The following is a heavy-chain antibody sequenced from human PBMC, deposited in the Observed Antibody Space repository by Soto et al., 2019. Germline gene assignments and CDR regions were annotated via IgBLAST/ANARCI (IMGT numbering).Heavy chain of an antibody. CDR2: ISSSSSVI. CDR1: GFILSDCA. D-gene: IGHD7-27*01. J-gene: IGHJ6*03. CDR3: ARDLSWGSNWYYYMDA. V-gene: IGHV3-48*01. Sequence: VQLVESGGGLVQPGGSLRLSCATSGFILSDCAMNWVRQAPGKGLEWVSYISSSSSVIDYADSVKGRFNVSRDNAKNSLYLQMNSLRAEDTAVYYCARDLSWGSNWYYYMDAWGKGTTVTVSS.